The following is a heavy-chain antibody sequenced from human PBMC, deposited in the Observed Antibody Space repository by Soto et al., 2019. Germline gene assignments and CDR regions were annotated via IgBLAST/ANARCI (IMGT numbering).Heavy chain of an antibody. J-gene: IGHJ5*02. CDR1: GGSISSGGYY. CDR2: IYYSGST. V-gene: IGHV4-31*03. Sequence: PSETLSLTCTVSGGSISSGGYYWSWIRQHPGKGLEWIGYIYYSGSTYYNPSLKSRVTISVDTSKNQFSLKLSSVTAADTAVYYCARVLRADDLNWFDPWGQGTLVTVSS. CDR3: ARVLRADDLNWFDP.